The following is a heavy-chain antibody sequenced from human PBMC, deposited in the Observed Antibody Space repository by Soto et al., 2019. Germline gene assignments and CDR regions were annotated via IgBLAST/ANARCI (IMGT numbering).Heavy chain of an antibody. CDR3: ARGDYYYVSGSYSGY. D-gene: IGHD3-10*01. V-gene: IGHV1-18*01. CDR1: GYTFTSYG. J-gene: IGHJ4*02. CDR2: ISAYNGNT. Sequence: QVQLVQSGAEVKKPGASVKVSCKASGYTFTSYGINWVRQAPGQGLEWMGWISAYNGNTNYAQKLQGRVTMTPDTSTSTAYMELRSLRSDDTAVYYCARGDYYYVSGSYSGYWGQGTLVTVSS.